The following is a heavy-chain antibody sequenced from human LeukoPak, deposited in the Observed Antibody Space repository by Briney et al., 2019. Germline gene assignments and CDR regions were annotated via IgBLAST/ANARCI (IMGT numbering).Heavy chain of an antibody. CDR1: GFTFSSYS. Sequence: GGSLRLSCAASGFTFSSYSMNWVRQAPGKGLEWVSFISSSSSYIYYADSVKGRFTISRDNAQNSLYLQMNSLRAEDTAVYYCARGAAPSCSGGSCYSGYWGQGTLVTVSS. V-gene: IGHV3-21*01. D-gene: IGHD2-15*01. CDR3: ARGAAPSCSGGSCYSGY. J-gene: IGHJ4*02. CDR2: ISSSSSYI.